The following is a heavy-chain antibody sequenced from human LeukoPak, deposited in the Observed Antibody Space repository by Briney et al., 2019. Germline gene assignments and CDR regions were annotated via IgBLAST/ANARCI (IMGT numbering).Heavy chain of an antibody. CDR1: GFTFSSYA. J-gene: IGHJ5*02. D-gene: IGHD3-22*01. Sequence: GGSLRLSCAASGFTFSSYAMSWVRQAPGKGLGWVSGISGSGGSTYYSDSVRGRFTISRDNSKNTLYLQMNSLRAEDTAVYYCARDDSSGIQRNWFDPWGQGTLVTVSS. V-gene: IGHV3-23*01. CDR3: ARDDSSGIQRNWFDP. CDR2: ISGSGGST.